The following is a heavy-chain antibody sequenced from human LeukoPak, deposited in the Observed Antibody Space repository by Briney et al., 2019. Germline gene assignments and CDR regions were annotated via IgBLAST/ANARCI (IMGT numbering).Heavy chain of an antibody. CDR1: GGSFSGYY. Sequence: PAETLSLTCAVYGGSFSGYYWSCIRQPPGKGLEWMGEINHSGSTNYNPYLKSRVSISVDTSKNQFSLKLSSVTAADTAVYYCARGKTVVPAALGAFDIWGQGTMVTVSS. J-gene: IGHJ3*02. V-gene: IGHV4-34*01. CDR2: INHSGST. CDR3: ARGKTVVPAALGAFDI. D-gene: IGHD2-2*01.